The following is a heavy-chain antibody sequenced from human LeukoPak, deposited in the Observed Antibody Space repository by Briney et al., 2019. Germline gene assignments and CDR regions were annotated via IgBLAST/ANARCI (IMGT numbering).Heavy chain of an antibody. J-gene: IGHJ5*02. V-gene: IGHV4-34*01. CDR2: INHSGST. D-gene: IGHD6-19*01. CDR3: ARGFGGIAVAANWFDP. CDR1: GGSFSGYY. Sequence: SESLSLTCAVYGGSFSGYYWSWMRQPPGKGLEWIGEINHSGSTNYNPSLKSRVTISVDTSKNQFSLKLSSVTAADTAVYYCARGFGGIAVAANWFDPWGQGTLVTVSS.